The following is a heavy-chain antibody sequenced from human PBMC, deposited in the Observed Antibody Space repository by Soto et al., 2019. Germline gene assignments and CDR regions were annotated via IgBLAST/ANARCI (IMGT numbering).Heavy chain of an antibody. J-gene: IGHJ6*02. CDR1: GGTFSSYA. CDR3: ASAVDARFLTGYLTYYYGMDV. V-gene: IGHV1-69*13. Sequence: SVKVSCKASGGTFSSYAISWVRQAPGQGLEWMGGIIPIFGTANYAQKFQGRVTITADESTSTAYMELSSLRSEDTAVYYCASAVDARFLTGYLTYYYGMDVWGQGTTVTVSS. CDR2: IIPIFGTA. D-gene: IGHD3-9*01.